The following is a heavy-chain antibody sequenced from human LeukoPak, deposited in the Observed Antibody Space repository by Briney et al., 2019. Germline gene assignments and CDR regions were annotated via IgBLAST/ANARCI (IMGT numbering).Heavy chain of an antibody. CDR1: GGSISSYY. V-gene: IGHV4-4*09. CDR2: IYTSGST. J-gene: IGHJ4*02. Sequence: KSSETLPLTCTVSGGSISSYYWSWIRQPPGKGLEWIGYIYTSGSTNYNPSLKSRVTISVDTSKNQFSLKLSSVTAAVTAVYYCARGSGYEQIDYWGQGTLVTVSS. D-gene: IGHD5-12*01. CDR3: ARGSGYEQIDY.